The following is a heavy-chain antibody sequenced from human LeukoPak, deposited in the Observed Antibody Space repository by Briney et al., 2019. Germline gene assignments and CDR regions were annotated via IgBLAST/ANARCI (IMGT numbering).Heavy chain of an antibody. CDR1: GFTFSSYA. J-gene: IGHJ6*02. D-gene: IGHD6-13*01. V-gene: IGHV3-23*01. CDR2: ISGSGGST. Sequence: GGSLRLSCAASGFTFSSYAMSWVRQAPGKGLEWVSAISGSGGSTYYADSVKGRFTISRDNSKNTLYLQMNSLRAEDTAVYYCARGRAGYSSSSGSTLKYYYYYGMDVWGQGTTVTVSS. CDR3: ARGRAGYSSSSGSTLKYYYYYGMDV.